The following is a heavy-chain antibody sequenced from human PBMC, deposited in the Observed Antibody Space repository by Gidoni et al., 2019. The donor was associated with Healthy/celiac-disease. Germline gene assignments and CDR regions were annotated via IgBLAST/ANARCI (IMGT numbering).Heavy chain of an antibody. J-gene: IGHJ4*02. V-gene: IGHV3-30*18. Sequence: QVQLVESGGGVVQPGRSVRLSCAACGFTFSSYGMHWVRQAPGKGLEWVAVISYDGSNKYYADSVKGRFTISRDNSKNTLYLQMNSLRAEDTAVYYCAKGGQWLVTGIDYWGQGTLVTVSS. CDR1: GFTFSSYG. CDR3: AKGGQWLVTGIDY. D-gene: IGHD6-19*01. CDR2: ISYDGSNK.